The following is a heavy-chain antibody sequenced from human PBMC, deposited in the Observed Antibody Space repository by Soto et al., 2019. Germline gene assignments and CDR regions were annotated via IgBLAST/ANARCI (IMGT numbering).Heavy chain of an antibody. J-gene: IGHJ4*01. CDR2: ITSDGDST. CDR3: VKGNQLLRYYFEF. Sequence: SGGSLRLSCSVSGFTFSNYAMHWVRQAPGKGLEYVSGITSDGDSTWHADSVKDRFTISRDNSKNTLFLQMSSLRVEDTAIYFCVKGNQLLRYYFEFWGPGTLVPVSS. V-gene: IGHV3-64D*06. D-gene: IGHD2-15*01. CDR1: GFTFSNYA.